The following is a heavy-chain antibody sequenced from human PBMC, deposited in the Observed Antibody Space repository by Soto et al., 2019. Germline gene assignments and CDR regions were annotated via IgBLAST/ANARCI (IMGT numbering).Heavy chain of an antibody. J-gene: IGHJ6*02. D-gene: IGHD3-22*01. CDR3: ARNYYDSSGYYYRYYYYGMDV. CDR1: GGSISSYY. V-gene: IGHV4-59*01. CDR2: IYYSGST. Sequence: SETLSLTCTVSGGSISSYYWSWIRQPPGKGLEWIGYIYYSGSTNYNPSLKSRVTIPVDTSKNQFSLKLSSVTAADTAVYYCARNYYDSSGYYYRYYYYGMDVWGQGTTVTVSS.